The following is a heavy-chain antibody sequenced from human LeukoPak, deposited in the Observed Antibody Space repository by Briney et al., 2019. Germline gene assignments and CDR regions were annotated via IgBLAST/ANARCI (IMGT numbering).Heavy chain of an antibody. Sequence: ASVKVSCKASGGTFSNYAISWVRQPPGQGLEWMGGIIPFIDTANYAQKLQGRVTITADESTSTAYMELSSLRSEDTAVYYCGRTRFSNIGVELRDYYYYYMDVWGKGTTVTVSS. D-gene: IGHD1-7*01. CDR2: IIPFIDTA. V-gene: IGHV1-69*01. J-gene: IGHJ6*03. CDR3: GRTRFSNIGVELRDYYYYYMDV. CDR1: GGTFSNYA.